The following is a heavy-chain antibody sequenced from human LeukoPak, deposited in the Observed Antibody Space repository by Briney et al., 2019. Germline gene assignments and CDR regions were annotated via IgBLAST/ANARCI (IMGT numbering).Heavy chain of an antibody. V-gene: IGHV4-61*02. D-gene: IGHD6-13*01. J-gene: IGHJ4*02. CDR1: GGSISSGAYY. CDR3: ASEGIAAAGTFDY. Sequence: SETPSLTCTVSGGSISSGAYYWSWIRQSAGKGLEWIGRIYTSGSTNYNPSLKSRVTISVDPSKNQFSLKLTSVTAADTAVYYCASEGIAAAGTFDYWGQGTLVTVSS. CDR2: IYTSGST.